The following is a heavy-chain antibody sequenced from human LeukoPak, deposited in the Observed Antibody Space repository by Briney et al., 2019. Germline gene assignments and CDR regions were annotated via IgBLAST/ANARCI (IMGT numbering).Heavy chain of an antibody. CDR3: AKWGPYCVGDYCPALDS. D-gene: IGHD2-21*02. V-gene: IGHV3-7*01. Sequence: GGSLRLSCVASRFTFSNYWMSWVREAPGKGLEWVANINQDGSKKRYADSMKGRFTISRDNAKESLYLQLNSLRAEDTAVYYCAKWGPYCVGDYCPALDSWGPGTLVTVSS. CDR1: RFTFSNYW. CDR2: INQDGSKK. J-gene: IGHJ4*02.